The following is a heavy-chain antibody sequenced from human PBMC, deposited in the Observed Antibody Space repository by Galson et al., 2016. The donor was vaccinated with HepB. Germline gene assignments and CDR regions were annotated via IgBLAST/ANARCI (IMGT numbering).Heavy chain of an antibody. CDR1: GFTFSSYA. D-gene: IGHD1-26*01. Sequence: SLRLSCAASGFTFSSYALSWVRQAPGKGLEWVSRISGGGGSTFYADSVKGRFTISRDNSKNTLYLQMNSLRAEDTAVYYCAKEWAWDHDAFDIWGQGTMVTVSS. V-gene: IGHV3-23*01. CDR3: AKEWAWDHDAFDI. CDR2: ISGGGGST. J-gene: IGHJ3*02.